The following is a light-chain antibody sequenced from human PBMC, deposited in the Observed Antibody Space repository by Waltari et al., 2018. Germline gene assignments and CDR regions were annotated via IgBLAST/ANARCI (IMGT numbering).Light chain of an antibody. CDR3: QHYVRLPVT. Sequence: EIVLSQSPGTLSVSPGERATLSCRASQSVATYLAWYQQKTGQAPRLLIYGASSRATGVPDRFSASGSGTDFSITISSLEPEDFAVYYCQHYVRLPVTFGQGTKVEIK. CDR1: QSVATY. CDR2: GAS. V-gene: IGKV3-20*01. J-gene: IGKJ1*01.